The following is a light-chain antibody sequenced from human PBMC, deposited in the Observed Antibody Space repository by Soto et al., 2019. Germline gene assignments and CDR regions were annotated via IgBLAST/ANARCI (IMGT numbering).Light chain of an antibody. V-gene: IGLV2-14*01. Sequence: SVLTQPASVSGSPGQSITISCTGTSSDVGGYNYVSWYQQHPGKAPKLMIYDVSNRPSGVSNRFSGSKSGNTASLTISGLQAEDEADYYCRSYTSSSLYVFGTGTKVTVL. CDR2: DVS. J-gene: IGLJ1*01. CDR3: RSYTSSSLYV. CDR1: SSDVGGYNY.